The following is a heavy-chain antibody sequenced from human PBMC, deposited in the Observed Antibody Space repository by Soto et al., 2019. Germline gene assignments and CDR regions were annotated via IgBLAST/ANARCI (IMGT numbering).Heavy chain of an antibody. D-gene: IGHD1-20*01. CDR3: ATSKKVYKWNYFDH. CDR2: VFYTGFT. J-gene: IGHJ4*02. Sequence: TLSLTCAVSGASISGSYYYWAWLRQSPGKGPEWIGSVFYTGFTSYNPSLESRVSVSVDTSKSQFSLKLSAVTAADTAVYYCATSKKVYKWNYFDHWGQGALVTVYS. V-gene: IGHV4-39*01. CDR1: GASISGSYYY.